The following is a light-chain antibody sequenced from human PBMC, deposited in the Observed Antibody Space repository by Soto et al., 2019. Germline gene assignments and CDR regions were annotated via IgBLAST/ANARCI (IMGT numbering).Light chain of an antibody. CDR3: LQHNTYPRT. J-gene: IGKJ1*01. Sequence: DIQMTQSPSSRSASVGDRVTITCRASQGIGNDLGWYQQKPGKAPKRLIYATSSLQSGVPSRFSGSGSGTEFTLTISSMQPEDFATYFCLQHNTYPRTFGQGTKVDIK. CDR2: ATS. V-gene: IGKV1-17*01. CDR1: QGIGND.